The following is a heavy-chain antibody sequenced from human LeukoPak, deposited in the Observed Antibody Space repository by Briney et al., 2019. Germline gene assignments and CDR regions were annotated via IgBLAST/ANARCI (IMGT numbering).Heavy chain of an antibody. Sequence: ASVRVSCKASGYTFTSYDISWVRQATGQGLEWMGWMNPISGNTGYAQKFQGRVTMTRSTSISTAYMELSSLRSEDTAVYYCARPYCSGGDCLRYFDFWGRGTLITVSS. J-gene: IGHJ2*01. CDR2: MNPISGNT. CDR1: GYTFTSYD. V-gene: IGHV1-8*01. CDR3: ARPYCSGGDCLRYFDF. D-gene: IGHD2-15*01.